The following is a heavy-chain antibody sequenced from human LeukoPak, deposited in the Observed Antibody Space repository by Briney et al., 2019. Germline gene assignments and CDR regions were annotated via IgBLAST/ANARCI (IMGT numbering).Heavy chain of an antibody. D-gene: IGHD5-12*01. Sequence: ASVKVSCKASGGTFSSYAISWVRQAPGQGLEWTGRIIPIFGTANYAQKFQGRVTITTDESTSTAYMELSSLRSEDTAVYYCARASSGYDYDHYFDYWGQGTLVTVSS. V-gene: IGHV1-69*05. CDR3: ARASSGYDYDHYFDY. CDR2: IIPIFGTA. CDR1: GGTFSSYA. J-gene: IGHJ4*02.